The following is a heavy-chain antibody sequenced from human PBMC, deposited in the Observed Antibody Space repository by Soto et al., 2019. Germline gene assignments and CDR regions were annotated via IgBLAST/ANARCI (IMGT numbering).Heavy chain of an antibody. CDR1: GYTFTGYY. V-gene: IGHV1-2*02. D-gene: IGHD5-18*01. Sequence: APVKVSCKASGYTFTGYYMHWVRQAPGQGLEWMGWINPNSGGTNYAQKFQGRVTMTRDTSISTAYMELSRLRSDDTAVYYCARNPGRGYSYGYVYGMDVWGQGTKVTVSS. CDR3: ARNPGRGYSYGYVYGMDV. CDR2: INPNSGGT. J-gene: IGHJ6*02.